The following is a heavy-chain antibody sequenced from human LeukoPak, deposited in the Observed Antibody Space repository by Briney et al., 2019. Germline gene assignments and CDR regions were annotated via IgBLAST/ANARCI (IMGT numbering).Heavy chain of an antibody. CDR2: IWYDGSNK. V-gene: IGHV3-33*03. Sequence: PGRSLRLSCAASGFTFSTYAMHWVRQAPGKGLEWVAVIWYDGSNKYYADSVKGRFTISRDKSKNTLYLQMNSLRAEDTAVYYCAKDGSEQQLDVYYYMDVWGKGTTVTVSS. CDR1: GFTFSTYA. CDR3: AKDGSEQQLDVYYYMDV. D-gene: IGHD6-13*01. J-gene: IGHJ6*03.